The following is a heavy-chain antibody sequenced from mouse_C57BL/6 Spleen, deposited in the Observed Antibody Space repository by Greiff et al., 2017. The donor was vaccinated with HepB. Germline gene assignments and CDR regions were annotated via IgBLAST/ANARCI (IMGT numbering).Heavy chain of an antibody. CDR2: IYPGDGDT. D-gene: IGHD1-1*01. V-gene: IGHV1-82*01. Sequence: QVQLKQSGPELVKPGASVKISCKASGYAFSSSWMNWVKQRPGKGLEWIGQIYPGDGDTNYNGKFKGKATLTADKSSSTAYMQLSSLTSEDSAVYFCARFITTDWYFDVWGTGTTVTVSS. J-gene: IGHJ1*03. CDR1: GYAFSSSW. CDR3: ARFITTDWYFDV.